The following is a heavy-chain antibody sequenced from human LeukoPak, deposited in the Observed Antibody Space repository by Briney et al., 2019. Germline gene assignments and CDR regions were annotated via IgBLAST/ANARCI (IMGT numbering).Heavy chain of an antibody. CDR2: IYYSGST. D-gene: IGHD3-10*01. CDR3: ARHDFSITMVRGVHYYYYYGMDV. V-gene: IGHV4-59*08. Sequence: SETLSLTCTVSGGSISSYYWSWIRQPPGKGLEWIGYIYYSGSTNYNPSLKSRVTISVDTCKNQFSLKLSSVTAADTAVYYCARHDFSITMVRGVHYYYYYGMDVWGQGTTVTVSS. CDR1: GGSISSYY. J-gene: IGHJ6*02.